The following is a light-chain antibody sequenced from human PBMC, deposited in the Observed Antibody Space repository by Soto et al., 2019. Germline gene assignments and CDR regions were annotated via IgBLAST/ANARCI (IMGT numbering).Light chain of an antibody. V-gene: IGLV1-40*01. CDR1: SSNIGAGYY. CDR2: DVS. Sequence: QSVLTQPPSVSGAPWQRVTISCTGSSSNIGAGYYVHWYQQLPGTAPKLLIYDVSNRPSGVSNRFSGSKSGNTASLTITGLQAEDEADYYCRSYTSSSTLVFGGGTKVTVL. CDR3: RSYTSSSTLV. J-gene: IGLJ2*01.